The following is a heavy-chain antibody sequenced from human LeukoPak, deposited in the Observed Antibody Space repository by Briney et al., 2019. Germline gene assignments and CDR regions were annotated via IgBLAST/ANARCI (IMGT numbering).Heavy chain of an antibody. J-gene: IGHJ4*02. CDR3: ARDLGYNYEEFDY. CDR2: ISNSGGIT. D-gene: IGHD3-22*01. Sequence: NPGGSLRLSCAASGFTFSDYYMSWIRQAPGKGLEWVSYISNSGGITFYGDSVKGRFTISRDNAKNSLDLQMNSLRAEDTAVYYCARDLGYNYEEFDYWGQGTLVTVSS. CDR1: GFTFSDYY. V-gene: IGHV3-11*01.